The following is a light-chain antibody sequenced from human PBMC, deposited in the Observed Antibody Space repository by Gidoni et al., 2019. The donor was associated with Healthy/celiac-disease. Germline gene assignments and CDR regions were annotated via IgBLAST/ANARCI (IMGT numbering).Light chain of an antibody. Sequence: QSVLTPPPSVSGAPGQRVTISCTGSSSNIGAGYDVHWYQQLPGTAPKLLIYGNSNRPSGVPDRFSGSKSGTSASLAITGLQAVDEADYYCQSYDSSLSGSVFGGGTKLTVL. CDR3: QSYDSSLSGSV. V-gene: IGLV1-40*01. CDR2: GNS. J-gene: IGLJ3*02. CDR1: SSNIGAGYD.